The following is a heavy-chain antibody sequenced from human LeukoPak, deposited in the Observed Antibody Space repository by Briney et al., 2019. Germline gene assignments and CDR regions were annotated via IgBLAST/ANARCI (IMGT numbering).Heavy chain of an antibody. V-gene: IGHV4-34*01. J-gene: IGHJ5*02. CDR3: ARERRRGYCSSTSCYGVNWFDP. CDR1: GGSFSGYY. D-gene: IGHD2-2*01. CDR2: INHSGST. Sequence: SETLSLTCAVYGGSFSGYYWSWIRQPPGKGLEWIGEINHSGSTNYNPSLKSRVTISVDTSKNQFSLKLSSVTAADTAVYYCARERRRGYCSSTSCYGVNWFDPWGQGTLVTVSS.